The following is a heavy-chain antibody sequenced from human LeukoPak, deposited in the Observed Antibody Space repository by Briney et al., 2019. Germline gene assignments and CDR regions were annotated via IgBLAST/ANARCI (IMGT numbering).Heavy chain of an antibody. D-gene: IGHD1-14*01. CDR2: IKEDGSEK. J-gene: IGHJ2*01. CDR1: GFTFSSYW. V-gene: IGHV3-7*01. CDR3: TKPSRRAKWYFDL. Sequence: GGSLRLSCAASGFTFSSYWMNWVRQAPGKGLEWVANIKEDGSEKYYVDSVKGRFTISRDNAKNSLYLQMNSPRAEDTAVYYCTKPSRRAKWYFDLWGRGTLVTVSS.